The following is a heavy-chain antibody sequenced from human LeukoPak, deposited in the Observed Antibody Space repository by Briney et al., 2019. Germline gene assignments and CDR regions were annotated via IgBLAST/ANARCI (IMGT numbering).Heavy chain of an antibody. V-gene: IGHV4-59*01. CDR2: IYYSGST. Sequence: GSLRLSCVVSGFSFSDSYMTWIRQTPGKGLEWIGYIYYSGSTNYNPSLKSRVTISVDTSKNQFSLKLSSVTAADTAVYYCARDWGVSARPGYMDVWGKGTTVTVSS. CDR1: GFSFSDSY. D-gene: IGHD6-6*01. J-gene: IGHJ6*03. CDR3: ARDWGVSARPGYMDV.